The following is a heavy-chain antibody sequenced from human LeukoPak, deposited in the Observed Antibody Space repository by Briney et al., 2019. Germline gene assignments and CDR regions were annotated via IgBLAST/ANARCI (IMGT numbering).Heavy chain of an antibody. J-gene: IGHJ4*02. CDR1: GGSISSYY. Sequence: PSETLSLTCTVSGGSISSYYWSWIRQPAGKRLEWIGRIYTSGSTNYNPSLKSRVTMSVDTSKNQFSLKLSSVSAADTAVYYCARLKKDDYVWGSYRQTLYYFDYWGQGTLVTVSS. V-gene: IGHV4-4*07. CDR3: ARLKKDDYVWGSYRQTLYYFDY. D-gene: IGHD3-16*02. CDR2: IYTSGST.